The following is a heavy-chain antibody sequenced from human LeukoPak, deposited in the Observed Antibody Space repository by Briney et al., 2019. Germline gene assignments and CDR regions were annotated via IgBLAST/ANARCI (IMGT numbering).Heavy chain of an antibody. CDR3: ALQLRDILRSYRPFDY. CDR2: IIPILGIA. Sequence: ASVKVSCKASGGTFSSYTISWVRQAPGQGLEWMGRIIPILGIANYAQKFQGRVTITADKSTSTAYMELSSLRSEHTAVYYCALQLRDILRSYRPFDYWGQGTLVTVSS. D-gene: IGHD3-3*01. CDR1: GGTFSSYT. V-gene: IGHV1-69*02. J-gene: IGHJ4*02.